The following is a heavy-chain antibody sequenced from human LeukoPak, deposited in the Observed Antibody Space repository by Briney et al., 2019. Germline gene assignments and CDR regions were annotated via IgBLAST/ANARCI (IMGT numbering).Heavy chain of an antibody. CDR2: IYTSGST. J-gene: IGHJ6*03. Sequence: SETLSLTCTVSGGSISSDNYYWSWIRQPAGKGLEWIGRIYTSGSTNYNPSLKSRVTISVDTSKNQFSLKLNSVTAADTAVYYCARGGGMGYYYYYMDVWGKGTTVTISS. CDR3: ARGGGMGYYYYYMDV. CDR1: GGSISSDNYY. V-gene: IGHV4-61*02. D-gene: IGHD3-16*01.